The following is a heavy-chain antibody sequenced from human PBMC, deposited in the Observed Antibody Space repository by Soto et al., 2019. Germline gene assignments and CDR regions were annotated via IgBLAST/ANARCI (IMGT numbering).Heavy chain of an antibody. V-gene: IGHV4-39*01. D-gene: IGHD3-22*01. J-gene: IGHJ6*02. CDR2: IYYSGRT. Sequence: KHPVKGLEWIGSIYYSGRTYYNPSLKSRVTISVATSKNQLSLKLSSVTAADTAVYYCARLYGSSGSPRLYGMDVWGQGTTVSVSS. CDR3: ARLYGSSGSPRLYGMDV.